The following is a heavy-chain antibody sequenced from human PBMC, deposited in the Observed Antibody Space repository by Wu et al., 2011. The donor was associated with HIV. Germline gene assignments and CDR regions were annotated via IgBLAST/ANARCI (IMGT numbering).Heavy chain of an antibody. V-gene: IGHV5-51*01. D-gene: IGHD1-14*01. Sequence: GVIYPGDSDTRYSPTFQGQVTISADKSISTAYLQWNSLKTSDTAMYYCAGGTTSWSLVDYWGQGTLVTVSS. CDR2: IYPGDSDT. J-gene: IGHJ4*02. CDR3: AGGTTSWSLVDY.